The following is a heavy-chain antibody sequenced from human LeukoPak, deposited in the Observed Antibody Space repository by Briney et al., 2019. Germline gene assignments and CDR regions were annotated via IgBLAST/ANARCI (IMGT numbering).Heavy chain of an antibody. Sequence: ASVKVSCKASGYTFTSYGISWGPQAPGQGVEGMGWSTAYNGNTNYAQKLHGRLTVTTYPSTRTAYMELRSLRSDDTAVYYCARVSSGWFPIDYWGQGTLVTVSS. CDR3: ARVSSGWFPIDY. J-gene: IGHJ4*02. CDR2: STAYNGNT. V-gene: IGHV1-18*01. CDR1: GYTFTSYG. D-gene: IGHD6-19*01.